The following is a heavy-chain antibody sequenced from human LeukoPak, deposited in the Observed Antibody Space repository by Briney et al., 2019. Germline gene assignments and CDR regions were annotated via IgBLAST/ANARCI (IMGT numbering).Heavy chain of an antibody. D-gene: IGHD5-18*01. CDR3: ARGGYAYYFVY. Sequence: AETLSLTCAVYGGPFSGYYWRWIRHPPGKGLEWIGEINHSGSTNYNPSLKSRVTISVDTSKNQFSLKLSSVTAADTAGYYFARGGYAYYFVYWGQGTLVTVSS. J-gene: IGHJ4*02. CDR2: INHSGST. CDR1: GGPFSGYY. V-gene: IGHV4-34*01.